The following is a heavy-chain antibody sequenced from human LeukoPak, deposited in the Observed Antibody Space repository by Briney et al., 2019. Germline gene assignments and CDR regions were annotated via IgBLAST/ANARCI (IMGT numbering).Heavy chain of an antibody. D-gene: IGHD6-13*01. V-gene: IGHV3-23*01. J-gene: IGHJ6*03. CDR1: GFTFSNYV. Sequence: GGSLRLSCAASGFTFSNYVMSWVRQAPGKGLDGVAGINGSCGNTYYADSVKGRFTISRDNSKNTLYLQMNSLRVDDTALYYCVKDKGIAAAPLDYMDVWGKGTTVTVSS. CDR2: INGSCGNT. CDR3: VKDKGIAAAPLDYMDV.